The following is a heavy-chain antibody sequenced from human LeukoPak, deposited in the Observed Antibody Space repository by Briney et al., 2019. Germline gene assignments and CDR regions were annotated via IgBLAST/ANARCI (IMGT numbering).Heavy chain of an antibody. Sequence: GASVRVSCKASGSFTGEYVHWVRQAPGQGLEWLGWINPDTGGTNFAQKFQGRVTMAGDTSISTAYIELSRLTSDDTAVYYCARSPYDSGSYVSAPWGQGTQVTVSS. V-gene: IGHV1-2*02. D-gene: IGHD3-10*01. CDR1: GSFTGEY. CDR3: ARSPYDSGSYVSAP. CDR2: INPDTGGT. J-gene: IGHJ5*02.